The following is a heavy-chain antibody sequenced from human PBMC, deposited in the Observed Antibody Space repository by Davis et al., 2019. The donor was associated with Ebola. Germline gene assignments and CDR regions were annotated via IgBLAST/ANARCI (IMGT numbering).Heavy chain of an antibody. D-gene: IGHD6-13*01. CDR2: ISWNSGSI. J-gene: IGHJ3*02. CDR3: AKGVFGIAAAGGFYAFDI. Sequence: PGGSLRLSCAASGFTFDDYAMHWVRQAPGKGLEWVSGISWNSGSIGYADSVKGRFTISRDNAKNSLYLQMNSLRAEDTALYYCAKGVFGIAAAGGFYAFDIWGQGTMVTVSS. V-gene: IGHV3-9*01. CDR1: GFTFDDYA.